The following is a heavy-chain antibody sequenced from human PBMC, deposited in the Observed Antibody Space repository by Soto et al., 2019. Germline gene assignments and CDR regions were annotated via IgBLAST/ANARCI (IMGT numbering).Heavy chain of an antibody. D-gene: IGHD2-21*01. CDR2: IYVTGAA. CDR1: GAALNSGNYY. CDR3: ARLRIATNNYTWFDP. J-gene: IGHJ5*02. Sequence: SETLSLTCSVSGAALNSGNYYWSWIRQVPGKGLEWIGHIYVTGAADYNPSLRDRITISQDTSERQFSLNLRLVTAADTAVYYCARLRIATNNYTWFDPWGQGTLVTVSS. V-gene: IGHV4-31*03.